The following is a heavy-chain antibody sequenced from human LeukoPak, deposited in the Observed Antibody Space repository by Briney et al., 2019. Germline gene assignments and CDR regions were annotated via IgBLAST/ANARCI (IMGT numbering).Heavy chain of an antibody. V-gene: IGHV4-34*01. D-gene: IGHD6-19*01. CDR1: GGSFSGYY. Sequence: SETLSLTCAVYGGSFSGYYWSWIRQPPGRGLEWIGEINHSGSTNYNPSLKSRVTISVDTSKNQFSLKLSSVTAADTAVYYCARGLEWLVRYYYMDLWGKGTTVTISS. CDR2: INHSGST. J-gene: IGHJ6*03. CDR3: ARGLEWLVRYYYMDL.